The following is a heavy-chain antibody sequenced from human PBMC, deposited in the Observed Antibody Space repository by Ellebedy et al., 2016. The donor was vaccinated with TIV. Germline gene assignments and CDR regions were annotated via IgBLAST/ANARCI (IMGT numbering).Heavy chain of an antibody. Sequence: MPSETLSLTCAISGDSVSSNSAAWNWIRQSPSRGLEWLGRTYYRSKWYSDSAVSVKSRITISADTSKNQFSLQLISVTPEDTAVYYCARGRSGTAAFYFEYWGQGTLVTVSS. D-gene: IGHD1-7*01. J-gene: IGHJ4*02. CDR3: ARGRSGTAAFYFEY. CDR2: TYYRSKWYS. CDR1: GDSVSSNSAA. V-gene: IGHV6-1*01.